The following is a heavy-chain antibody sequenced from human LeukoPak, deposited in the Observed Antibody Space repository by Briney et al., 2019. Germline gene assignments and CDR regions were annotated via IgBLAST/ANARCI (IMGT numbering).Heavy chain of an antibody. D-gene: IGHD2-8*01. J-gene: IGHJ1*01. CDR3: ARGVGFDCTNGVCYRGGESDQH. CDR1: GGTFSSYD. CDR2: MNPNSGNT. V-gene: IGHV1-8*03. Sequence: ASVKVSCKASGGTFSSYDINWVRQATGQGLEWMGWMNPNSGNTGYAQKFQGRVTITRNTSISTAYMELSSLRSEDTAVYYCARGVGFDCTNGVCYRGGESDQHWGQGTLVTVSS.